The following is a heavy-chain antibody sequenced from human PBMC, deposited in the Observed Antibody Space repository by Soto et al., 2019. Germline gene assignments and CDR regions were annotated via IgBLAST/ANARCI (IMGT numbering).Heavy chain of an antibody. J-gene: IGHJ4*02. D-gene: IGHD3-10*01. CDR3: ARDRGDFGSGGSFFDY. CDR2: IWHDGSKK. CDR1: GFRNYG. Sequence: QVQLVVSGGGVVQPGRSLRLSCVASGFRNYGMHWVRQAPGKGLEWVALIWHDGSKKHYADSVKGRFTISRDDSKNTVDLQMNSLRADDTAVYYCARDRGDFGSGGSFFDYWGQGTLVTVSS. V-gene: IGHV3-33*01.